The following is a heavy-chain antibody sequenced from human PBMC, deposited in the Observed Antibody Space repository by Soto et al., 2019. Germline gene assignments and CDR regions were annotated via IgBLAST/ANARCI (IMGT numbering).Heavy chain of an antibody. CDR2: ISYDGSNK. J-gene: IGHJ4*02. Sequence: GSLRLSCAASGFTFSSYAMHWVRQAPGKGLEWVAVISYDGSNKYYADSVKGRFTISRDNSKNTLYLQMNSLRAEDTAVYYCARDYYGSGSYPLDYWGQGT. CDR1: GFTFSSYA. D-gene: IGHD3-10*01. V-gene: IGHV3-30-3*01. CDR3: ARDYYGSGSYPLDY.